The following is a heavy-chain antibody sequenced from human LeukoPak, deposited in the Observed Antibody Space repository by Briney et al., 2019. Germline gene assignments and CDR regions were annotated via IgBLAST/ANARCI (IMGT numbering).Heavy chain of an antibody. D-gene: IGHD3-10*01. CDR1: GGSISSSNW. V-gene: IGHV4-39*01. Sequence: SETLSLTCAVSGGSISSSNWWSWIRQPPGKGLEWIGSIYYSGSTYYNPSLKSRVTISVDTSKNQFSLKLNSVTATDTAVYYCARHYGPWGQGTLVTVSS. CDR2: IYYSGST. J-gene: IGHJ4*02. CDR3: ARHYGP.